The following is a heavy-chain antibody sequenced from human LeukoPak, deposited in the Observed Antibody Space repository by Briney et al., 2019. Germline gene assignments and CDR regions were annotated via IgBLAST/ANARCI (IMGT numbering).Heavy chain of an antibody. J-gene: IGHJ4*02. CDR2: FNNNGVTT. CDR3: ARDRVGTTWSEFDY. Sequence: GGSLRLSCAASGFTFSYYAMHWVRQAPGKGLEYVSAFNNNGVTTQYANSVKGRFTISRDNSQNTLYLQMGSLRAEDMAVYYCARDRVGTTWSEFDYWGQGTLVTVSS. CDR1: GFTFSYYA. D-gene: IGHD6-13*01. V-gene: IGHV3-64*01.